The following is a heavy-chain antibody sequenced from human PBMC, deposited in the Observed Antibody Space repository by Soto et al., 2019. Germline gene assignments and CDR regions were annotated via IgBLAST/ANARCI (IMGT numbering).Heavy chain of an antibody. V-gene: IGHV2-5*02. Sequence: QITLKESGPTLVKPTQTLTLTCTFSGFSLSTSGVGVGWIRQPPGKDLEWLALIYWDDDKRSSPSLKSRLTITKDTSKNQVVLTMTNMDPVDTATYYCARGYYYDSSGYYYAEYFQHCGQGTLVTVSS. J-gene: IGHJ1*01. CDR3: ARGYYYDSSGYYYAEYFQH. CDR1: GFSLSTSGVG. D-gene: IGHD3-22*01. CDR2: IYWDDDK.